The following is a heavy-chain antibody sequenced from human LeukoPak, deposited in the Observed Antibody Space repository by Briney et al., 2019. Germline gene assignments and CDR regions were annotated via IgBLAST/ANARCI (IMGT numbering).Heavy chain of an antibody. CDR3: AQPPSH. D-gene: IGHD2-2*01. V-gene: IGHV3-23*01. CDR2: ISAGGDP. J-gene: IGHJ4*02. Sequence: GESPKICCAASGLTFSSHVMSWVRQAISAGGDPYYEDSVKGRFAISRDNSKNALYMQISSLRTEDTAVYYCAQPPSHWGQGTLVTVSS. CDR1: GLTFSSHV.